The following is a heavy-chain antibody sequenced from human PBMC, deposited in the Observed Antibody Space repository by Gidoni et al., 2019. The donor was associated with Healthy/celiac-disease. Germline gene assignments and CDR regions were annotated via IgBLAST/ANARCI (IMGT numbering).Heavy chain of an antibody. CDR3: VKGECSGGSCYPVAFDI. V-gene: IGHV3-64D*08. J-gene: IGHJ3*02. CDR1: GFTFCSSA. Sequence: EVQLVESGGGLVQPGGSLRLSWSASGFTFCSSARHWVRQAPGKGREYVSAISSNGGSTYYADSVKGRFTISRDNSKNTLYLQMSSLRAEDTAVYYCVKGECSGGSCYPVAFDIWGQGTMVTVSS. CDR2: ISSNGGST. D-gene: IGHD2-15*01.